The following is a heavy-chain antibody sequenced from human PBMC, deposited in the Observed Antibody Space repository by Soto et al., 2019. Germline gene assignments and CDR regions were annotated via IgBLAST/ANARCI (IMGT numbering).Heavy chain of an antibody. CDR2: IYYSGTT. CDR1: GGSISIGDYH. Sequence: QVQLQESGPGMVKPSQTLSLTCTVSGGSISIGDYHWSWIRQHPGKGLEWIGYIYYSGTTYYNPSLKSRVIISVETSKNQFSLKLSSVTAADTAVYYCAREVIVVVPAARYMDVWGKGTSVTVSS. V-gene: IGHV4-31*03. CDR3: AREVIVVVPAARYMDV. D-gene: IGHD2-2*01. J-gene: IGHJ6*03.